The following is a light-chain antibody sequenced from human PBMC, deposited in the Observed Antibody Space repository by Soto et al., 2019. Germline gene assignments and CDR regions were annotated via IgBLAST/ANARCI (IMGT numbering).Light chain of an antibody. CDR2: RSN. CDR3: AAWDDSLNAYV. CDR1: YSNIGSNT. V-gene: IGLV1-44*01. J-gene: IGLJ1*01. Sequence: QSVLTQPPSASGTPGQRLTISCSGSYSNIGSNTVNWSQQLPGTAPKVLIYRSNERPSGVPDRFSGSTSGTSASLAISGLQSEDEADYYCAAWDDSLNAYVFGTGTKVTGL.